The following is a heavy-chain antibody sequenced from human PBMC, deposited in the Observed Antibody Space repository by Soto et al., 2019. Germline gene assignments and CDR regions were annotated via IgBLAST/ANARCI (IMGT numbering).Heavy chain of an antibody. D-gene: IGHD6-13*01. Sequence: QVQLQQWGAGLLKPSETLSLTCAVYGGSFSGYYWSWIRQPPGKGLEWIGEINHSGSTNYNPSLKSRVTKSVDTSKNQFSLKLSSVTAADTAVYYCARRIAAAGSGRWFDPWGQGTLVTVSS. J-gene: IGHJ5*02. CDR1: GGSFSGYY. CDR2: INHSGST. V-gene: IGHV4-34*01. CDR3: ARRIAAAGSGRWFDP.